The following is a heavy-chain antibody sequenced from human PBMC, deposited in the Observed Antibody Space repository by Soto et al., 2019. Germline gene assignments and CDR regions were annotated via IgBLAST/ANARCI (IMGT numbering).Heavy chain of an antibody. Sequence: GESLKISCKGSGYNFANFWIGWGRQMPGKGLEWMGMIFPGDSDTKNSPSLEGQITMSVDKSDSSAYLQWRSLKASDTAIYYCAAGYSTGLDAFDIWGQGTMVTVSS. J-gene: IGHJ3*02. D-gene: IGHD2-8*02. CDR3: AAGYSTGLDAFDI. CDR1: GYNFANFW. CDR2: IFPGDSDT. V-gene: IGHV5-51*01.